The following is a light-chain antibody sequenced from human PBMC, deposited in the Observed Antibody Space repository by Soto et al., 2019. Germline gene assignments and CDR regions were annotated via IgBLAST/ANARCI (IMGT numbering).Light chain of an antibody. CDR3: CSYAGSVV. Sequence: QSALTQPASVSGSPGKSITISCTGTSSDVGSYNLVSWYQQHPGKAPKLMIYEVSKRPSGVSNRFSGSKSGNTASLTISGLQAEDEADYYCCSYAGSVVFGVGTKQTVL. J-gene: IGLJ2*01. CDR1: SSDVGSYNL. V-gene: IGLV2-23*02. CDR2: EVS.